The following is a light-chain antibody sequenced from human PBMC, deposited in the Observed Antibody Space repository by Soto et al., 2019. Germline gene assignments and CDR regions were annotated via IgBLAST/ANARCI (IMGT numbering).Light chain of an antibody. CDR2: GAS. CDR3: QQYGSSPPIT. J-gene: IGKJ5*01. V-gene: IGKV3-20*01. CDR1: QSVSSSY. Sequence: EIVLTESPGTLSLSPGERATLSCRASQSVSSSYLAWYKQNPGQAPRLLIYGASSRATGIPDRFSGSGSGTDFTLTISRLEPEDFAVYYCQQYGSSPPITFGHGTRLEIK.